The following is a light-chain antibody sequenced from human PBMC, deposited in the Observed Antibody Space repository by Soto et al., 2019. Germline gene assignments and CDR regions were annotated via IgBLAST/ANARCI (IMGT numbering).Light chain of an antibody. CDR3: MQRKEFPWT. J-gene: IGKJ1*01. Sequence: DIVMTQTPLSLPVSPGEPASISCRSSQSLLGSDNGDTYLDWFQQRPGQSPRLLIYSLSSRASGVPDRFSGSGSGTDFTLKISRVEAEDVGVYYCMQRKEFPWTFGQGTKVDIK. V-gene: IGKV2-40*01. CDR2: SLS. CDR1: QSLLGSDNGDTY.